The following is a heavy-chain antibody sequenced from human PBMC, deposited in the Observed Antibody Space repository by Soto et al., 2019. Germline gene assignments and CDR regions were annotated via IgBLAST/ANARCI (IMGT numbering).Heavy chain of an antibody. V-gene: IGHV3-23*01. CDR2: ISGSGGST. J-gene: IGHJ6*02. Sequence: GGSLRLSCAASGFTFSSYAMSWVRQAPGKGLEWVSAISGSGGSTYYTDSVKGRFTISRDNSKNTLYLQMNSLRAEDTAVYYCAKDRSGSFPFYYGMDVWGQGTTVTVSS. D-gene: IGHD1-26*01. CDR1: GFTFSSYA. CDR3: AKDRSGSFPFYYGMDV.